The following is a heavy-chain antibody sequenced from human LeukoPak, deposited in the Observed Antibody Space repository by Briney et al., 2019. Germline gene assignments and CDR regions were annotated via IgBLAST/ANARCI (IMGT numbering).Heavy chain of an antibody. Sequence: GGSLRLSCAASGFTFSNAWMSWVRQAPGKGLEWVGRIKSKTDGGTTDYAAPVKGRFTISRDDSKNTLYLQMNSLKTEDTAVYYCARSSLLWFGDLGSWGQGTLVTVSS. CDR1: GFTFSNAW. CDR2: IKSKTDGGTT. CDR3: ARSSLLWFGDLGS. J-gene: IGHJ4*02. V-gene: IGHV3-15*01. D-gene: IGHD3-10*01.